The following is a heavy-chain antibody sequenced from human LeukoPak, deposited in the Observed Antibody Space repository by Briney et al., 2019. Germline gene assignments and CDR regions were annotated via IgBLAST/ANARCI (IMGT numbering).Heavy chain of an antibody. CDR2: IRYDGTNK. Sequence: GGSLRLSCAASGFTFSNYGMHWVRQAPGKGLEWVAFIRYDGTNKYYADSVKGRFTISRDNSKNTLYLQMNSLTADDTAVYHCAKGGGTYDSSGPLGHWGQGTLVTVSS. V-gene: IGHV3-30*02. D-gene: IGHD3-22*01. CDR3: AKGGGTYDSSGPLGH. CDR1: GFTFSNYG. J-gene: IGHJ4*02.